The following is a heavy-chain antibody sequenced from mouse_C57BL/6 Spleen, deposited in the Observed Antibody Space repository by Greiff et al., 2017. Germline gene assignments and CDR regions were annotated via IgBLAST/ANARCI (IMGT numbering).Heavy chain of an antibody. D-gene: IGHD2-4*01. CDR1: GYTFTDYN. CDR3: ARAIYYDYDGSFDY. CDR2: INPNHGGT. J-gene: IGHJ2*01. V-gene: IGHV1-18*01. Sequence: EVQLVESGPELVKPGASVKIPCKASGYTFTDYNMDWVKPSHGKSLEWIGDINPNHGGTIYNQKFKGKSTLTVDKSSSTAYMALRSLTSEDTAVYYCARAIYYDYDGSFDYWGQGTTLTVS.